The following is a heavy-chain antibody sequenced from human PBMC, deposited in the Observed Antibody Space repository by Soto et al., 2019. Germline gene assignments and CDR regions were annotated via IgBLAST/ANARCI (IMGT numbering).Heavy chain of an antibody. D-gene: IGHD3-16*01. CDR3: ARHGGYYFDY. Sequence: SETLSLTCAVYSGSFSGYYWSWIRQPPGKGLEWIGEIYHGLSIVYNPSLKSRVTKSGDSSKNQFSLKLSSVTAADTAVYYCARHGGYYFDYWGQGTLVTVSS. CDR2: IYHGLSI. V-gene: IGHV4-34*01. CDR1: SGSFSGYY. J-gene: IGHJ4*02.